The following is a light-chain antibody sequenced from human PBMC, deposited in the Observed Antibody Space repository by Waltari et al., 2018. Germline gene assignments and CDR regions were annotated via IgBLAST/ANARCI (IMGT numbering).Light chain of an antibody. J-gene: IGKJ2*01. CDR2: GAF. V-gene: IGKV1-39*01. CDR1: QSLSNY. CDR3: HQTRSLPDT. Sequence: DIQMTQSPSSLSASVGDRVTITCRASQSLSNYLNWYQHKAGEAPKLLIHGAFNLQSGVPSRCSGSGSGTDFTLTISSLQPEDVATYYCHQTRSLPDTFGQGTKLEI.